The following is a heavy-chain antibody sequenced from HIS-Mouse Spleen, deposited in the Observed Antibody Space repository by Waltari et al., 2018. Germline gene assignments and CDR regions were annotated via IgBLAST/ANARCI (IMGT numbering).Heavy chain of an antibody. J-gene: IGHJ2*01. CDR1: GCSISSSSYY. Sequence: QLQLQESGPGLVKPSETLSLTCTVPGCSISSSSYYRGWIRQPPGTGLEWIGSIYYSGSTYYNPSLKSRVTISVDTSKNQFSLKLSSVTAADTAVYYCAREIPYSSSWYDWYFDLWGRGTLVTVSS. V-gene: IGHV4-39*07. D-gene: IGHD6-13*01. CDR2: IYYSGST. CDR3: AREIPYSSSWYDWYFDL.